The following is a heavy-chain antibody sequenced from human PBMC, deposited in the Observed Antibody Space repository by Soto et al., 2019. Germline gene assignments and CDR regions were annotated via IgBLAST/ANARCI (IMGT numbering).Heavy chain of an antibody. D-gene: IGHD1-26*01. V-gene: IGHV4-61*01. J-gene: IGHJ4*02. Sequence: WETLALGCTVSVVSGVSINYYLSFIRQPPGKGLEWLGYIYYSGSASYNPSLKSRITVSVDTSKNQFSLKLSSVTSAEKAVYYCERERHRAPTSPDYRGTANIVTLSS. CDR3: ERERHRAPTSPDY. CDR2: IYYSGSA. CDR1: VVSGVSINYY.